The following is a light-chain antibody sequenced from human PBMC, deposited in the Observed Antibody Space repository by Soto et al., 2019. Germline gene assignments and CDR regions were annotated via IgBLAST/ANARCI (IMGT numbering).Light chain of an antibody. CDR1: QSITSTS. J-gene: IGKJ1*01. CDR2: GAS. CDR3: QQYHIWPPWT. Sequence: EIVLTQSPATLSLPPGERVTLSCGASQSITSTSIAWYQHKPGLAPRLLVYGASRRATGIPDRFSGSGSGTEFTLSINSLQSEDVAVYYCQQYHIWPPWTYGQGNKADNK. V-gene: IGKV3D-20*01.